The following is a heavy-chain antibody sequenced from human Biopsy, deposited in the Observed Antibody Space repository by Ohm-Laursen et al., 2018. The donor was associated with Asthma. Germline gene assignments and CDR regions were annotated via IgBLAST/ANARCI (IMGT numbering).Heavy chain of an antibody. CDR3: ARAVDYSHYYGIDV. CDR2: ISVYNGNT. V-gene: IGHV1-18*01. D-gene: IGHD3-10*01. CDR1: GYTFNSAG. Sequence: SVKVSCKTSGYTFNSAGITWVRQAPGQGLEWMGWISVYNGNTKVAQKLQDRVTMITDTSTSTAYMELRSLRSDDTAVYFYARAVDYSHYYGIDVWGQGTTITVS. J-gene: IGHJ6*02.